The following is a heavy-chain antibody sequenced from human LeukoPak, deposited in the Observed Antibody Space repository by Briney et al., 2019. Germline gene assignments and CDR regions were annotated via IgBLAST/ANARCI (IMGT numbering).Heavy chain of an antibody. J-gene: IGHJ3*02. CDR3: ARGAGRDAFDI. Sequence: SQTLSLTCTVSGGSISSGDYYWSWIRQPPGRGLEWIGYIYYSGSTYYNPSLKSRLTISLDTSKNQFSLKLSSVTAADTAVYYCARGAGRDAFDIWGQGTMVTVSS. D-gene: IGHD6-13*01. CDR2: IYYSGST. CDR1: GGSISSGDYY. V-gene: IGHV4-30-4*08.